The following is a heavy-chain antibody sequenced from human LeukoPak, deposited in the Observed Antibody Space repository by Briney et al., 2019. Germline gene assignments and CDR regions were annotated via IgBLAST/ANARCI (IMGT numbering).Heavy chain of an antibody. CDR1: GGSISSYY. CDR3: ARDSSGYYGHFQH. V-gene: IGHV4-59*01. D-gene: IGHD3-22*01. Sequence: PSETLSLTCTVSGGSISSYYWSWIRQPPRKGGDGMGYIYYSGSTNYNPSLKSRVTISVDTSKNQFSLKLSSVTAADTAVYYCARDSSGYYGHFQHWGQGTLVTVSS. CDR2: IYYSGST. J-gene: IGHJ1*01.